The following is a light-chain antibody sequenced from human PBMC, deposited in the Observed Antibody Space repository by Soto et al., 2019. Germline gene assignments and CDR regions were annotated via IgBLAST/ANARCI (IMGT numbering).Light chain of an antibody. J-gene: IGLJ1*01. Sequence: QSVLTQPPSVSGAPGQMVTISCTGSSSNIGAGYDVHWYQQLPGTAPKLLIYGNSNRPSGVPDRFSGSKSGTSASLAITGLQAEDEADYYCQSYDSSLGGSVFGTGTKVTVL. CDR3: QSYDSSLGGSV. CDR1: SSNIGAGYD. V-gene: IGLV1-40*01. CDR2: GNS.